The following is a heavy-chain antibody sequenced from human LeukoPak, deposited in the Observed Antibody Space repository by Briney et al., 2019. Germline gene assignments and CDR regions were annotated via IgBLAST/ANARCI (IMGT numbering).Heavy chain of an antibody. CDR3: AKEQWDCSSTSCPFDY. CDR1: GFTFSSYG. V-gene: IGHV3-30*18. D-gene: IGHD2-2*01. CDR2: ISYDGNNK. J-gene: IGHJ4*02. Sequence: GRSLRLSCAASGFTFSSYGMHWVRQAPGKGLEWVAVISYDGNNKYYADSVKGRFTISRDNSKNPLYLQMNTLRAEDTAVYYCAKEQWDCSSTSCPFDYWGQGTLVTVSS.